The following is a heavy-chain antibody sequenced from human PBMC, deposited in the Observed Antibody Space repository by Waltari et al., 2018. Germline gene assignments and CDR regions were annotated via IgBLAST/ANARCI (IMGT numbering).Heavy chain of an antibody. CDR2: IYRAGNT. V-gene: IGHV3-53*01. D-gene: IGHD5-18*01. CDR3: AREISGTSYGFGY. Sequence: EVQLVESGGGLIQPGGSLRLSCAASGFTVSNNYMSWVRQAPGKGLGWVSFIYRAGNTYYAGSVRGRFTISRDNSGNTLWLQMNSLRAEDTAVYYCAREISGTSYGFGYWGQGALVTVSS. CDR1: GFTVSNNY. J-gene: IGHJ4*02.